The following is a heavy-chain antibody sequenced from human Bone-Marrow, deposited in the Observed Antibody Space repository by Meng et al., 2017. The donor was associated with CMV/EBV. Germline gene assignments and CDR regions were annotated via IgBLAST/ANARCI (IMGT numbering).Heavy chain of an antibody. Sequence: SVKVSCKASGGTFSSYAISWVRQAPGQGLEWMGGIIPILGIANYAQKFQGRVTITADKSTSTAYMELSSLRAEDTAVYYCARDNEYSSSSRGVYYYYYGMDVWGQGTTVTVSS. V-gene: IGHV1-69*10. CDR3: ARDNEYSSSSRGVYYYYYGMDV. CDR2: IIPILGIA. CDR1: GGTFSSYA. D-gene: IGHD6-6*01. J-gene: IGHJ6*02.